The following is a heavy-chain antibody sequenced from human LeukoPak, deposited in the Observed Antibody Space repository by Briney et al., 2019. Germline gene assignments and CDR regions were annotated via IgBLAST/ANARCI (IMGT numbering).Heavy chain of an antibody. CDR2: IKQDGSEK. V-gene: IGHV3-7*01. D-gene: IGHD2-2*01. Sequence: GGSLRLSCAASGFTFSSYWMSWVRQAPGKGLEWVANIKQDGSEKYYVDSVKGRFTISRDNAKNSLYLQMNSLTAADTAVYYCARHKGVYCSSTSCYATVRRLNNWFDPWGQGTLVTVSS. CDR1: GFTFSSYW. J-gene: IGHJ5*02. CDR3: ARHKGVYCSSTSCYATVRRLNNWFDP.